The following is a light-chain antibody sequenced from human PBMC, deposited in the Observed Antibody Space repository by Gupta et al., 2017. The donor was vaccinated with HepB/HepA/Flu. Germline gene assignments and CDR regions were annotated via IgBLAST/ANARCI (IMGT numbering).Light chain of an antibody. CDR2: DAS. CDR1: QSVSSY. Sequence: EIVLTQSPATLSLSPGERATLSCRASQSVSSYLAWYQQKPGQAPRLLIYDASNRATGIPARFSGSGCGTDFTLTISSLEPEDFSVYYCQQRSNGPLIFTFGPGTKVDIK. V-gene: IGKV3-11*01. CDR3: QQRSNGPLIFT. J-gene: IGKJ3*01.